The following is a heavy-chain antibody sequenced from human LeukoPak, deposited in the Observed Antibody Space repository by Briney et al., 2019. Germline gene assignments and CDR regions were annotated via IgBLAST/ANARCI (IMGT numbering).Heavy chain of an antibody. J-gene: IGHJ5*02. Sequence: SETLSLTCTVSGASISSNSYYWGWIRQPPGTGLEWLGTMYYSGSPYYKPALKSRVTISVDTSKNQFSLKLSSVTAADTAVYYCARDQGYYDFWSGSPKNNWFDPWGQGTLVTVSS. CDR1: GASISSNSYY. V-gene: IGHV4-39*07. CDR2: MYYSGSP. D-gene: IGHD3-3*01. CDR3: ARDQGYYDFWSGSPKNNWFDP.